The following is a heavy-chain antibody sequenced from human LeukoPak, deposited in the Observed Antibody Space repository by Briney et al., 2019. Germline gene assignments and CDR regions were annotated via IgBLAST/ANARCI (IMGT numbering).Heavy chain of an antibody. CDR3: ARGRVVGATFDY. D-gene: IGHD1-26*01. Sequence: SETLSLTCAVYGGSFSGYYWSWIRQPPGKGLEWSGEINHSGSTNYNPSLKSRVTISVDTSKNQFSLKLSSVTAADTAVYYCARGRVVGATFDYWGQGTLVTVSS. J-gene: IGHJ4*02. CDR2: INHSGST. CDR1: GGSFSGYY. V-gene: IGHV4-34*01.